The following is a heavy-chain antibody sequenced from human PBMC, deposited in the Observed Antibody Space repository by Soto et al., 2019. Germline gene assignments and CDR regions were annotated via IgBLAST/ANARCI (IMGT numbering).Heavy chain of an antibody. CDR3: ARDQKWLFHNWFDP. CDR2: IWYDGSNK. D-gene: IGHD3-22*01. CDR1: GFTFSSYG. Sequence: PGGSLRLSCAASGFTFSSYGMHWVRQAPGKGLEWVAVIWYDGSNKYYADSVKGRFTISRDNSKNTLYLQMNSLRAEDTAVYYCARDQKWLFHNWFDPWGQGTLVTVSS. V-gene: IGHV3-33*01. J-gene: IGHJ5*02.